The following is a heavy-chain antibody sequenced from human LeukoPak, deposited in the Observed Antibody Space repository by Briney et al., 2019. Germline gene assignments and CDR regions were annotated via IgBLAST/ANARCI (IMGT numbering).Heavy chain of an antibody. J-gene: IGHJ4*02. CDR3: ARPGAGDQGLFDY. V-gene: IGHV3-74*01. CDR2: INTDASST. CDR1: GFTFSSYW. Sequence: GGSLRLSCAAYGFTFSSYWRHWVRHAPGKGLVWVSRINTDASSTSYADSVKGRFTISRDNAKNTLYLQMNSLRAEDTAVYYCARPGAGDQGLFDYWGQGTLVTVSS. D-gene: IGHD3-16*01.